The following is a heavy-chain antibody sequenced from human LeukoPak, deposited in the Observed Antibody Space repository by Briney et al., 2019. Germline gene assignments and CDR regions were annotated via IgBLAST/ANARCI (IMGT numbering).Heavy chain of an antibody. CDR1: GFTFGDYA. D-gene: IGHD5-18*01. Sequence: GGSLRLSCTASGFTFGDYAMSWFRQAPGKGLEWVGFIRSKAYGGTTEYAASVKGRFTISRDDSKSIAYLQMNSLKTEDTAVYYCPPFRDTAMVPLWGQGTLVTVSS. CDR3: PPFRDTAMVPL. V-gene: IGHV3-49*03. J-gene: IGHJ4*02. CDR2: IRSKAYGGTT.